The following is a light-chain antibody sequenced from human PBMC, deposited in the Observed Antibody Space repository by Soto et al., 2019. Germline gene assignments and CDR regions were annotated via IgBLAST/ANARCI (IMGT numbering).Light chain of an antibody. V-gene: IGLV1-47*01. J-gene: IGLJ3*02. Sequence: QSVLTQPPSASATPGQRVTISCSGSSSNIGSDFVFWYQQLPGTAPKLPIYRNNQRPSGVPDRFSGSKSGTSASLAISGLRSEDEADYYCAAWDHSLSGWMIGGGTKLTVL. CDR3: AAWDHSLSGWM. CDR1: SSNIGSDF. CDR2: RNN.